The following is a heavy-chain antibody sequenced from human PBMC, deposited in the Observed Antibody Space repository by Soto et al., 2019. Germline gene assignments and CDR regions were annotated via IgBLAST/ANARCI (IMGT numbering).Heavy chain of an antibody. CDR1: GGSISTSNW. J-gene: IGHJ4*02. CDR3: ARARATIAAAAIFAC. Sequence: QVQLQESGPGLVKPSGTLSLTCAVSGGSISTSNWWSWVRQPPGKGLEWIGEVYRTGSTNYNPSLESRLTTPVDKSTNQFSLRLTSVTAADTAVYYCARARATIAAAAIFACWGQGTLVTVSS. CDR2: VYRTGST. D-gene: IGHD6-13*01. V-gene: IGHV4-4*02.